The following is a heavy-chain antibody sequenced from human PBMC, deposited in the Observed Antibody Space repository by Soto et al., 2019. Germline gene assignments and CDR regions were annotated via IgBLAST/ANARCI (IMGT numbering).Heavy chain of an antibody. V-gene: IGHV3-30*03. J-gene: IGHJ4*02. CDR2: ISDDGVSK. CDR3: ARAYYFGSGTSYTLYY. D-gene: IGHD3-10*01. Sequence: VASLRASCQTSGFTFSNYWMLWLRQAPGKWLEWVAGISDDGVSKYYAESVQGRFTISRDNSESALFLQMNSLRPDDTALYFCARAYYFGSGTSYTLYYWGQGT. CDR1: GFTFSNYW.